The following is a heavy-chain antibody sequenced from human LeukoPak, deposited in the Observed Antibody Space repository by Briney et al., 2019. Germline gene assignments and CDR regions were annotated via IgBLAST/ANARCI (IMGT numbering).Heavy chain of an antibody. V-gene: IGHV4-34*01. Sequence: NPSETLSLTCTVSGGSISGYYWSWIRQPPGKGLEWIGEINHSGSTNYNPSLKSRVTISVDTSKNQFSLKLSSVTAADTAVYYCARGSRPYDFWSGSFDYWGQGTLVTVSS. CDR1: GGSISGYY. J-gene: IGHJ4*02. CDR3: ARGSRPYDFWSGSFDY. CDR2: INHSGST. D-gene: IGHD3-3*01.